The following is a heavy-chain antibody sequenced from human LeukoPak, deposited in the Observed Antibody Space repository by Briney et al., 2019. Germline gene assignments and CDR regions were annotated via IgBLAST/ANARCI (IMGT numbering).Heavy chain of an antibody. J-gene: IGHJ6*03. Sequence: PSETLSLTCTVSGGSISSYYWSWIRQPPGKGLEWIGYIYCSGSTNYNPSLKSRVTISVDTSKNQFSLKLSSVTAADTAVYYCAVRSRPENHMDVWGKGTTVTVSS. D-gene: IGHD6-6*01. CDR1: GGSISSYY. CDR3: AVRSRPENHMDV. V-gene: IGHV4-59*01. CDR2: IYCSGST.